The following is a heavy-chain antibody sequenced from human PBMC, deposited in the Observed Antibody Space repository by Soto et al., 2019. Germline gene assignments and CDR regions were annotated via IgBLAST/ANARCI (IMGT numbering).Heavy chain of an antibody. CDR3: AHRHRASAGLVDR. V-gene: IGHV2-5*02. CDR2: IYGDDDQ. J-gene: IGHJ5*02. CDR1: GFSLTTSAVG. Sequence: QITLKESGPTLVKPTQTLTLTCTFSGFSLTTSAVGVGWIRQPPGKALEWLTVIYGDDDQRSSPSLRSRLTISNDTSKNQVVIRMTNMHPVDTATYYCAHRHRASAGLVDRWGQGTLVTVSS. D-gene: IGHD3-16*02.